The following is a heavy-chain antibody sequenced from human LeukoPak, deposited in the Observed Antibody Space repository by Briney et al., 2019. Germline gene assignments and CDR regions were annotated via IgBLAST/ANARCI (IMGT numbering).Heavy chain of an antibody. J-gene: IGHJ4*02. CDR2: IHYTGAN. CDR1: GASINSHY. V-gene: IGHV4-59*08. D-gene: IGHD3-3*01. Sequence: PSETLSLTCAVSGASINSHYWSWIRQPPGEGLEWIGYIHYTGANHYNPSLESRVAMSVDTSKNQFSLKLTSVTAADTAVYYCARHSLFDHYDFWSGYFDYWGQGTLVTVSS. CDR3: ARHSLFDHYDFWSGYFDY.